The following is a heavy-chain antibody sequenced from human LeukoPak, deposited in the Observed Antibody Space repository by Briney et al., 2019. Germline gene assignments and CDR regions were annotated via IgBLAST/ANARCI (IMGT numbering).Heavy chain of an antibody. CDR1: GFTFSSYW. CDR2: IKQDGSEK. CDR3: ARGGGGSYYYYYGLDV. V-gene: IGHV3-7*03. J-gene: IGHJ6*02. D-gene: IGHD1-26*01. Sequence: GGSLRLSCAASGFTFSSYWMSWVRQAPGKGLEWVANIKQDGSEKYYVDSVKGRFTISRDNAKNSLYLQMNSLRAEDTAVYYCARGGGGSYYYYYGLDVWGQGTTVTVSS.